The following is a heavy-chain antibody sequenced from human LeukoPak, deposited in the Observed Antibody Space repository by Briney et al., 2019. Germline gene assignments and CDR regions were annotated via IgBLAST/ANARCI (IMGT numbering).Heavy chain of an antibody. CDR1: GFTFNSYA. CDR3: AKDPTTVTTGWYFDL. D-gene: IGHD4-17*01. J-gene: IGHJ2*01. CDR2: ISGSGGST. V-gene: IGHV3-23*01. Sequence: GGSLRLSCAASGFTFNSYAMSWVRQAPGKGLEWVSAISGSGGSTYYADSVKGRFTISRDNSKNTLNLQMNSLRAEDTAVYYCAKDPTTVTTGWYFDLWGRGTLATVSS.